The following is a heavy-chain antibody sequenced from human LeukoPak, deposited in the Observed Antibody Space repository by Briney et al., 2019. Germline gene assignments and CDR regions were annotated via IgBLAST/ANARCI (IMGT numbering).Heavy chain of an antibody. CDR3: ARDPYPGTFDY. V-gene: IGHV3-21*01. CDR1: GFTFSDYA. J-gene: IGHJ4*02. Sequence: GGSLRLSCAASGFTFSDYAMHWVRQAPGKGLEWVSSISSSSSYIYYADSVKGRFTISRDNAKNSLYLQMNSLRAEDTAVYYCARDPYPGTFDYWGQGTLVTVSS. CDR2: ISSSSSYI.